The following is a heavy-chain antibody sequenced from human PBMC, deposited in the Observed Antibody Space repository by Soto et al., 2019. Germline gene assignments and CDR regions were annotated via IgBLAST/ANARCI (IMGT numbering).Heavy chain of an antibody. Sequence: ETLSLTCAVYGGSFSGYYWSWIRQPPGKGLEWIGEINHSGSTNYNPSLKSRVTISVDTSKNQFSLKLSSVTAADTAVYYCARVVRIAAAGRALGYWGQGTLVTVSS. J-gene: IGHJ4*02. CDR2: INHSGST. CDR1: GGSFSGYY. D-gene: IGHD6-13*01. CDR3: ARVVRIAAAGRALGY. V-gene: IGHV4-34*01.